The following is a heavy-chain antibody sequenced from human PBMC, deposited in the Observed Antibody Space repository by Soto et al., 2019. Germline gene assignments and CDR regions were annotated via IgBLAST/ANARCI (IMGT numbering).Heavy chain of an antibody. Sequence: GESLKISCAASEFTFSSYAMHWVRQAPGKGLEWGAVISYDERNKYYADSVKGRFTISRDNSKNTLYLQINSLRAEDTALYYCARERVVGSLRLDYWGQGTLVTVSS. V-gene: IGHV3-30*04. CDR1: EFTFSSYA. CDR3: ARERVVGSLRLDY. CDR2: ISYDERNK. J-gene: IGHJ4*02. D-gene: IGHD1-26*01.